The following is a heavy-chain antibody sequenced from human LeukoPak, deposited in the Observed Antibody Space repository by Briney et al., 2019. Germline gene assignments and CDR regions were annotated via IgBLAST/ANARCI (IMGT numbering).Heavy chain of an antibody. Sequence: GGSLRLSCAASGFTFSSYWMSWVRQAPGKGLEWVANIKKDGSETKYVDSLRGRFTISRDNAKNSVYLQMNSLRAEDTAVYYCTGGAGWLTDYWGQGTLVTVSS. V-gene: IGHV3-7*05. D-gene: IGHD6-19*01. CDR1: GFTFSSYW. CDR3: TGGAGWLTDY. CDR2: IKKDGSET. J-gene: IGHJ4*02.